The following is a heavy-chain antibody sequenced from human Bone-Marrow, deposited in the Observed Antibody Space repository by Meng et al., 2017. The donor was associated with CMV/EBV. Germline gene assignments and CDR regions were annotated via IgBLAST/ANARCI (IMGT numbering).Heavy chain of an antibody. CDR3: ARDRPHWSMVV. V-gene: IGHV3-48*03. Sequence: GGSLRLSCAASGITFRISQMNWVRQAPGKGLEWVSYISSAESGGVTYYAGSVKGRFTISRDNAKNLLYLQMNSLRVEDTAVYYCARDRPHWSMVVWGHGTTVTGSS. CDR2: ISSAESGGVT. J-gene: IGHJ6*01. CDR1: GITFRISQ. D-gene: IGHD3-3*01.